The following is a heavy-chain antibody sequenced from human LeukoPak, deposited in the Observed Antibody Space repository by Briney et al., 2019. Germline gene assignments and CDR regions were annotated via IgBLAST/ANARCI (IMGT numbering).Heavy chain of an antibody. CDR1: GGSFSGYY. CDR3: ARYAADGRTLEY. J-gene: IGHJ4*02. Sequence: SETLSLTCAVYGGSFSGYYWSWIRQPPGKGLEWIGYIHYSGSTSYSPSLKSRVTISVDTSKMQFSLKLNSVTAADTAVYYCARYAADGRTLEYWGQGALVTVS. CDR2: IHYSGST. D-gene: IGHD6-13*01. V-gene: IGHV4-59*01.